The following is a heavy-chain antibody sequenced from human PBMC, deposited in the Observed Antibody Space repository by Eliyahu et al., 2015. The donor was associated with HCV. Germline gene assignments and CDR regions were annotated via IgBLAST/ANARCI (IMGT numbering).Heavy chain of an antibody. CDR1: GYTFTSYD. CDR3: ATLEFCSSTSCPPDYGMDV. V-gene: IGHV1-8*01. J-gene: IGHJ6*02. CDR2: MNPNSGNT. Sequence: QVQLVQSGAEVKKPGASVKVSCKASGYTFTSYDINWVRQATGQGLEWMGWMNPNSGNTGYAQKFQGRVTMTRNTSISTAYMELSSLRSEDTAVYYCATLEFCSSTSCPPDYGMDVWGQGTTVTVSS. D-gene: IGHD2-2*01.